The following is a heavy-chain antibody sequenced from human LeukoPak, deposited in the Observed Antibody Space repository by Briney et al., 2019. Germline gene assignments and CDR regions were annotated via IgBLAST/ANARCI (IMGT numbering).Heavy chain of an antibody. J-gene: IGHJ4*02. Sequence: GGSLRLSCAASGFIFSSYTMNWVRQAPGKGLEWVSYISRGGESNYYADSVKGRFSISRDNAKSSLYLQINSLRAEDTAIYYCARDFIWAFDYWGQGTLVTVSS. CDR1: GFIFSSYT. CDR2: ISRGGESN. D-gene: IGHD7-27*01. CDR3: ARDFIWAFDY. V-gene: IGHV3-48*01.